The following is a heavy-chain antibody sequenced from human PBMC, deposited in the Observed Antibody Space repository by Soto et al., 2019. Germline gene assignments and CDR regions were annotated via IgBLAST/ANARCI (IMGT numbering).Heavy chain of an antibody. Sequence: GGSLRLSCSASGFTMNTYTMGWVRLAPGKGLEWVSTIFSGVGGTRYAGSVKGRFTISRDNAKNSLYLQMNSLRAEDTAVYYCARALWREYQLSRSYYYFYMDVWGKGTTVTVSS. J-gene: IGHJ6*03. CDR1: GFTMNTYT. V-gene: IGHV3-21*01. D-gene: IGHD2-2*01. CDR2: IFSGVGGT. CDR3: ARALWREYQLSRSYYYFYMDV.